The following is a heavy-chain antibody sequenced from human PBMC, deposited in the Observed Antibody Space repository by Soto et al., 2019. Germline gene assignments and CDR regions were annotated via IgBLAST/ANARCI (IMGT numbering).Heavy chain of an antibody. J-gene: IGHJ4*02. CDR3: ARDKITGLSDY. Sequence: SETLSLTCTASGGSISRYYWSWIRQPPGKGLEWIGYIYYSGSTNYNPSLKSRVTISVDTSKNQFSLKLTSVTAADTAVYYCARDKITGLSDYWGQGTLVTLSS. V-gene: IGHV4-59*12. CDR1: GGSISRYY. CDR2: IYYSGST. D-gene: IGHD2-8*02.